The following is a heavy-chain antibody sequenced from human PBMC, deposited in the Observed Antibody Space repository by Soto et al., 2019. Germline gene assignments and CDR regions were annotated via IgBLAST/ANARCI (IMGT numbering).Heavy chain of an antibody. D-gene: IGHD3-16*01. CDR2: ISYSGSA. V-gene: IGHV4-39*01. CDR1: GGYITTSNYY. J-gene: IGHJ4*02. Sequence: QLQLQESGPGLVKPSETQSLTCTVTGGYITTSNYYWGWIRQTPERGLEWIATISYSGSAYYNPSLKSRVTISLDASKNQFSLKVTSVTAADTAVYYCARHYGDVSRLWGQGALVTVSS. CDR3: ARHYGDVSRL.